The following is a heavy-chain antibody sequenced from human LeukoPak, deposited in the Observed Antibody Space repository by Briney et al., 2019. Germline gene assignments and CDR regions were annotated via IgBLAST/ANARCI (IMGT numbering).Heavy chain of an antibody. Sequence: PGGTLRLSCAASGFTFSSYGMSWVRQAPGKGLEWVSAISGSGGSTYYADSVKGRFTISRDNSKNTLYLQMNSLRAEDTAVYYCAKELLSYCSSTSCYDAFDIWGQGTMVTVSS. CDR2: ISGSGGST. CDR1: GFTFSSYG. D-gene: IGHD2-2*01. V-gene: IGHV3-23*01. CDR3: AKELLSYCSSTSCYDAFDI. J-gene: IGHJ3*02.